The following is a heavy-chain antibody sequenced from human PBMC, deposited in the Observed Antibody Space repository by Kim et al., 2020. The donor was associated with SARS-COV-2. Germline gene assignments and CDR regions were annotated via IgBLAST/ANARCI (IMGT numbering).Heavy chain of an antibody. CDR1: GFSFSDSV. Sequence: GGSLRLSCVASGFSFSDSVMHWVRQAPGKGLEWVAGMSHDGFSKYYAESVKGRFVISRDDSKSTLDLQMNSLRTEDTAVYYCAREGYSSGRAPAFDFWGQGTLGTVSS. CDR2: MSHDGFSK. J-gene: IGHJ4*02. V-gene: IGHV3-30*09. D-gene: IGHD2-15*01. CDR3: AREGYSSGRAPAFDF.